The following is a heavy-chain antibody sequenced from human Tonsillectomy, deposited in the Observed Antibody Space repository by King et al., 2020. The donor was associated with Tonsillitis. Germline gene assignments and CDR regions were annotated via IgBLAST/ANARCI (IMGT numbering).Heavy chain of an antibody. CDR3: AKDSSSSQYYLDY. J-gene: IGHJ4*02. CDR1: GFTFSSYG. V-gene: IGHV3-30*18. Sequence: VQLVESGGGVVQPGRSLRLSCAASGFTFSSYGMHWVRQASGKGLEWVAVILYDGSNEYYADSVKGRFTISRDNSKNTLYVQMNSLRAEDTAVYYCAKDSSSSQYYLDYWGQGTLVTVSA. CDR2: ILYDGSNE. D-gene: IGHD6-6*01.